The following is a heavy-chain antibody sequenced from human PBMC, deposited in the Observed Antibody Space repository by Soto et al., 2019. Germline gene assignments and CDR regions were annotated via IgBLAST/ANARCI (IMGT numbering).Heavy chain of an antibody. CDR3: AKSFMVRGVGYFDY. V-gene: IGHV3-23*01. D-gene: IGHD3-10*01. CDR1: GFTFSSDA. Sequence: TGGSLRLSCAASGFTFSSDAMSWVRQAPGKGLEWVSAISGSGGSTYYADSVKGRFTISRDNSKNTLYLQMNSLRAEDTAVYYCAKSFMVRGVGYFDYWGQGTLVTVSS. CDR2: ISGSGGST. J-gene: IGHJ4*02.